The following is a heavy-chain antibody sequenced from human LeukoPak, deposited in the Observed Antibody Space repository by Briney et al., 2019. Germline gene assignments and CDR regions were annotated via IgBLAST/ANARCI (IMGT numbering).Heavy chain of an antibody. Sequence: PSETLPLTCTVSGGSISSSYCSWIRQPPGKELEWIGYIYHSESTNYNPSLKSRVTISVYTSKHQFSLKLSSVTAADTAVYYCARQAGGTSGPFDYWGQGTLVTVSS. D-gene: IGHD4-23*01. CDR2: IYHSEST. CDR1: GGSISSSY. CDR3: ARQAGGTSGPFDY. V-gene: IGHV4-59*08. J-gene: IGHJ4*02.